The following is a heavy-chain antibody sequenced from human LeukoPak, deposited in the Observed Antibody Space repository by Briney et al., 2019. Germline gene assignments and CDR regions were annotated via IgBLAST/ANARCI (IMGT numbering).Heavy chain of an antibody. J-gene: IGHJ3*02. CDR3: ARDLVTVTKGFDI. CDR2: ISHIGRT. D-gene: IGHD4-17*01. CDR1: GDSFSSHY. Sequence: PSETLSLTCAVSGDSFSSHYWTWIRQSPGTGLEWIGYISHIGRTNYNPSLKSRVTISIDTSKNQFSLKLRSVTAADTAGYYCARDLVTVTKGFDIWGQGTMVSVSS. V-gene: IGHV4-59*11.